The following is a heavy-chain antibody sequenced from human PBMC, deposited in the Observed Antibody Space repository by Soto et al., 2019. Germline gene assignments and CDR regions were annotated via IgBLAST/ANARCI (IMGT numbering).Heavy chain of an antibody. CDR1: GFTFSDHY. Sequence: GGSLRLSCAASGFTFSDHYMSWIRQAPGKGLEWIGYSSNSGSFTRYADSVKGRFSISRDNAKNSLYLQINSLRGDDTAIYYCVRSGDNYNLLDYWGQGTPVTVS. V-gene: IGHV3-11*06. CDR3: VRSGDNYNLLDY. CDR2: SSNSGSFT. J-gene: IGHJ4*02. D-gene: IGHD1-1*01.